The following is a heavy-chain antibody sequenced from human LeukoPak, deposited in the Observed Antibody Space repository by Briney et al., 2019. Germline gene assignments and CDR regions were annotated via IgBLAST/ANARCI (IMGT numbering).Heavy chain of an antibody. CDR1: GYTFTTYY. Sequence: ASVKVSCKASGYTFTTYYIHWVRQAPGQGLEWMGVINPSGGSTSFAQKFQARLTMTRDTSTSTVYMELSGLNSEDTAVYYCAREIAVVPSAMGFDPWGQGTLVTVSS. D-gene: IGHD2-2*01. CDR2: INPSGGST. V-gene: IGHV1-46*01. J-gene: IGHJ5*02. CDR3: AREIAVVPSAMGFDP.